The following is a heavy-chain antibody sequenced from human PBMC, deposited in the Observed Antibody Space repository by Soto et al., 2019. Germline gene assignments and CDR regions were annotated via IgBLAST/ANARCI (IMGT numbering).Heavy chain of an antibody. CDR2: FNTGNGDT. CDR3: ASGLYWLARRVGGPLDS. CDR1: GYTFSTYG. D-gene: IGHD1-26*01. Sequence: ASVKVSCKASGYTFSTYGIHWVRQAPGQRLEWMGWFNTGNGDTKYSQKFQGRVTLTGDTSASTASMELSGLRSEDTAVYYCASGLYWLARRVGGPLDSWGQGTLVTVSS. J-gene: IGHJ4*02. V-gene: IGHV1-3*04.